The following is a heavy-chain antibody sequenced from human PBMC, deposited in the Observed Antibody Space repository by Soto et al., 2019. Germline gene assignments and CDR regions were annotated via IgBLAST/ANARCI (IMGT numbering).Heavy chain of an antibody. J-gene: IGHJ4*02. D-gene: IGHD6-19*01. CDR2: ISSNGGST. Sequence: GGSLRLSCSASGFTFSSYAMHWVRQAPGKGLEYVSAISSNGGSTYYADSVKGRFTISRDNSKNTLYLQMSSLRAEDTAVYYCAKAQSAYSSRSDYWGQGTLVTVSS. V-gene: IGHV3-64D*06. CDR3: AKAQSAYSSRSDY. CDR1: GFTFSSYA.